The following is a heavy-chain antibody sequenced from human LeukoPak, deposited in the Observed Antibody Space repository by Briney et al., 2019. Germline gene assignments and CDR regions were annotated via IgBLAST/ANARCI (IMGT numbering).Heavy chain of an antibody. Sequence: GESLKISCRGSGYSFTSSWIGWVRQMPGKGLEWMGIIYPDDSDTRYSPSFQGQVTISVDKSINTVYLQWTSLKASDTAMYYCAIPNEDWGQGTLVTVSS. CDR3: AIPNED. D-gene: IGHD1-1*01. J-gene: IGHJ4*02. CDR1: GYSFTSSW. CDR2: IYPDDSDT. V-gene: IGHV5-51*01.